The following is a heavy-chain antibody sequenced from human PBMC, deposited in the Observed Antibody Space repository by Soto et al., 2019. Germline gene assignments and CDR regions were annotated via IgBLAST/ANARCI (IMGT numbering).Heavy chain of an antibody. Sequence: QVQLQESGPGLVKPSETLSLTCTVSGGSISSYYWSWIRQPPGKGLEWIGYIYYSGSTNYNPSLKSRVTISVDTSKNQCSLKLSSVTAADTAVYYCARGIAAAGYLFDYWGQGTLVTVSS. J-gene: IGHJ4*02. CDR2: IYYSGST. CDR1: GGSISSYY. V-gene: IGHV4-59*01. CDR3: ARGIAAAGYLFDY. D-gene: IGHD6-13*01.